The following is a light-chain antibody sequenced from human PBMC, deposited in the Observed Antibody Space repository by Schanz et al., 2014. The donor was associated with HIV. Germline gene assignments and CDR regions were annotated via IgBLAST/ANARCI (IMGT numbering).Light chain of an antibody. Sequence: QSVLTQPASVSGSPGQSITISCTGVSSDVGGHNYVSWYQQHPGKAPKLMIYDVTKRPSGVPDRFSGSKSGTSASLAISGLQSEDEADYFCAAWDDSLNGRVFGGGTKLTVL. J-gene: IGLJ3*02. V-gene: IGLV2-14*01. CDR2: DVT. CDR1: SSDVGGHNY. CDR3: AAWDDSLNGRV.